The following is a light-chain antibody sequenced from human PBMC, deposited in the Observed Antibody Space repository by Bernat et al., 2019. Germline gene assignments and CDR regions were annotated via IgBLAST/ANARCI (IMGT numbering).Light chain of an antibody. CDR2: RST. CDR1: SNNVGYQG. CDR3: SAWDSSLSAVV. J-gene: IGLJ2*01. Sequence: QAGLTQPPSVSKGLRQTATLTCTGNSNNVGYQGAVWLQQHQGHPPKLLSYRSTNRPSGISARFSASRSGNTASLTITGLQPEDEADYYCSAWDSSLSAVVFGGGTKLTVL. V-gene: IGLV10-54*04.